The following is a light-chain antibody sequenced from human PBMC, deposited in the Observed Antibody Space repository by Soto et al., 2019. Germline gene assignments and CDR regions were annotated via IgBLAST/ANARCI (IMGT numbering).Light chain of an antibody. CDR1: SSDVGGYNY. CDR2: DVS. J-gene: IGLJ2*01. V-gene: IGLV2-14*01. CDR3: SSYTSSSTPVV. Sequence: QSALTQPASVSGSPGQSITISCTGTSSDVGGYNYVSWYQQYPGKAPKLIIYDVSNRPSGVSNRFSGSKSGNTASLTISGLQAEDEADYYCSSYTSSSTPVVFGGGTQLTVL.